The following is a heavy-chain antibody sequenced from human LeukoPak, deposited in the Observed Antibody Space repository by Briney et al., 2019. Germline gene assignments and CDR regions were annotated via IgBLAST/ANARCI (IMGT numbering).Heavy chain of an antibody. Sequence: PSETLSLTCAVYGGSFSGYYWSWIRQPPGKGLEWIGEINHSGSTNYNPSLKSRVTISVDTSKNQVSLRLSSVTAADTAIYYCARAVSGRFDYWGQGTLVTVSS. CDR2: INHSGST. V-gene: IGHV4-34*01. CDR3: ARAVSGRFDY. J-gene: IGHJ4*02. CDR1: GGSFSGYY. D-gene: IGHD6-19*01.